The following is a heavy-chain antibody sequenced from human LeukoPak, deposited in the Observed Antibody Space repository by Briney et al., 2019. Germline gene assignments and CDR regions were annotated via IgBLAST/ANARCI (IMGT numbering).Heavy chain of an antibody. J-gene: IGHJ4*02. D-gene: IGHD4-11*01. CDR3: ARRHDYSNYPDY. CDR2: ISSSSSYI. CDR1: GFTFSSYS. Sequence: GGSLRLSCAASGFTFSSYSMNWVRQAPGKGLEWVSSISSSSSYIYYADSVKGRFTISRDNARNSLYLQMNSLRAEDTAVYYCARRHDYSNYPDYWGQGTRVTVSS. V-gene: IGHV3-21*01.